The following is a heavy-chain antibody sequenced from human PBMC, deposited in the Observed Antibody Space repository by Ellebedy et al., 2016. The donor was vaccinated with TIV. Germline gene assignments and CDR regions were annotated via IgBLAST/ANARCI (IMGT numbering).Heavy chain of an antibody. J-gene: IGHJ4*02. Sequence: PGESLRLSCAASGFTFSSYSMNWVRQAPGKGLEWVSSFSGGRSYIYYADSVKGRFTISRDNAKNSLYLQMNSLRAEDTAVYYCAREYSYYDILTGSQTYYFDYWGQGTLVTVSS. CDR2: FSGGRSYI. CDR1: GFTFSSYS. D-gene: IGHD3-9*01. V-gene: IGHV3-21*01. CDR3: AREYSYYDILTGSQTYYFDY.